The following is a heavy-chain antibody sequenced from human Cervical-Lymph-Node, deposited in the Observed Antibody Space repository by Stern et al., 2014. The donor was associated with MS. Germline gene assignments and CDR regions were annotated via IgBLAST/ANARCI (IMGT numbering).Heavy chain of an antibody. J-gene: IGHJ4*02. CDR1: GFTFSSYA. CDR3: ARGISKVPYGDGFDY. CDR2: ISYDGSNK. Sequence: VQLVESGGGVVQPGRSLRLSCAASGFTFSSYAMHWVRQAPGKGLEWVAVISYDGSNKYYADSVKGRFTISRDNSKNTLYLQMNSLRAEDTAVYYCARGISKVPYGDGFDYWGQGTLVTVSS. V-gene: IGHV3-30-3*01. D-gene: IGHD4-17*01.